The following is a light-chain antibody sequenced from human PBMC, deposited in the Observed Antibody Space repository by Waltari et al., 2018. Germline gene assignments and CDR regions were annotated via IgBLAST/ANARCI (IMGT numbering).Light chain of an antibody. CDR1: QSVSSTY. V-gene: IGKV3-20*01. Sequence: EIVLTQSPGTLSLSPGERATLSCRASQSVSSTYLAWYQQKPGQAPRLLIYAASWRATGIPDRCSGTGSGTDFTLTINRLEPEDFAVYYCQQYGNSPPWTFGPGTRVEIK. J-gene: IGKJ1*01. CDR3: QQYGNSPPWT. CDR2: AAS.